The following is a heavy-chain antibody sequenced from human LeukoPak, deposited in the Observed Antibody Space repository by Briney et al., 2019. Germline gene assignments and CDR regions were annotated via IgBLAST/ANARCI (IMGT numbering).Heavy chain of an antibody. CDR3: ARDLRL. CDR1: GFTFSSFS. Sequence: GGSLRLSCAASGFTFSSFSMNWVRQAPGKGLEWVSSITSSSNYIYYASSVRGRFTISRDNAKNSLYLQMNSLRAEDTAIYYCARDLRLWGQGTLVTVSS. J-gene: IGHJ4*02. V-gene: IGHV3-21*01. CDR2: ITSSSNYI.